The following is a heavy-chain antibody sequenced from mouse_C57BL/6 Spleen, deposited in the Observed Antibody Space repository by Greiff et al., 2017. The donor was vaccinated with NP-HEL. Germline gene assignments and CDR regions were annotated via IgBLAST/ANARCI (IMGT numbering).Heavy chain of an antibody. CDR2: IHPSDSDT. Sequence: VQLQQSGAELVKPGASVKVSCKASGYTFTSYWMHWVKQRPGQGLEWIGRIHPSDSDTNYNQKFKGKATLTVAKSSSTAYMQLNSLTSEDSAVYYCAIWDFYAMDYWSQGTSVTVSS. J-gene: IGHJ4*01. CDR3: AIWDFYAMDY. D-gene: IGHD4-1*01. CDR1: GYTFTSYW. V-gene: IGHV1-74*01.